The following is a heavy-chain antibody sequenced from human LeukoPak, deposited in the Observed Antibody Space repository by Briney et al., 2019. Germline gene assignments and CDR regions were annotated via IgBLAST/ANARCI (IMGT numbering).Heavy chain of an antibody. V-gene: IGHV3-74*01. CDR1: GFTFSSFW. CDR3: ARERTSGWDAFDF. D-gene: IGHD6-19*01. Sequence: GSLRLSCAASGFTFSSFWMHWVRQAPGKGLVWVSRINSVGSSTSYADSVKGRFTISRDNSKNTLYLQMNSLRAEDTAVYYCARERTSGWDAFDFWGQGTLVTVSS. J-gene: IGHJ4*02. CDR2: INSVGSST.